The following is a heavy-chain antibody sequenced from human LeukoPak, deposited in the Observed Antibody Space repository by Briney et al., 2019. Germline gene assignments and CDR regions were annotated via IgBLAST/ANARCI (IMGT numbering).Heavy chain of an antibody. J-gene: IGHJ4*02. CDR3: AREYCDRTTCYLLDS. Sequence: GGSLRLSCAVSGFTFSSYAMHWVRQAPGKGLEWVTVISYDAKNKYYADSVKGRFTISRDNSKSTLYPQMNSLRTEDTAVYYCAREYCDRTTCYLLDSWGQGTLVTVSS. D-gene: IGHD2-2*01. CDR2: ISYDAKNK. CDR1: GFTFSSYA. V-gene: IGHV3-30*04.